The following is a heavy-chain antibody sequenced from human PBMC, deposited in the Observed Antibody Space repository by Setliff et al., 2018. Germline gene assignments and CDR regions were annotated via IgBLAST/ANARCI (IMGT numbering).Heavy chain of an antibody. V-gene: IGHV3-23*01. CDR2: ISGSGGST. D-gene: IGHD3-9*01. Sequence: PGGSLRLSCAASGFTFSSYAMSWVRQAPGKGLEWVSAISGSGGSTYYADSVKGRFTISRDNSKNTPYLQMNSLRAEDTAVYYCAKHGAYNDFLTGYNFYYDMDVWGQGTTVTVSS. CDR3: AKHGAYNDFLTGYNFYYDMDV. J-gene: IGHJ6*02. CDR1: GFTFSSYA.